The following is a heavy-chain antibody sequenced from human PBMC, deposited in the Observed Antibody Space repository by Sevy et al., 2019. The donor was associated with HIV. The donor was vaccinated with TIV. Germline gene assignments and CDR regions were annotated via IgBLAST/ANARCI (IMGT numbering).Heavy chain of an antibody. CDR3: VKGGWGDY. CDR1: GFIFTKYD. J-gene: IGHJ4*02. CDR2: ISSSGSET. V-gene: IGHV3-23*01. Sequence: GGSLRLSCAASGFIFTKYDMNWVRQIPGEGPEWVAGISSSGSETYYTDSVKGRLTISRDNSVNTLYLQMNSLRDEDTAVYFCVKGGWGDYWGQGTVVTVSS. D-gene: IGHD6-19*01.